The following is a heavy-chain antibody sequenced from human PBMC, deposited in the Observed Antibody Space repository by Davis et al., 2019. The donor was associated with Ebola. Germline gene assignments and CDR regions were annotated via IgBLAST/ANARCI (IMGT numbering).Heavy chain of an antibody. CDR1: GGSISSYY. D-gene: IGHD1-1*01. CDR3: ATRLRTVRPGIFDQ. J-gene: IGHJ4*02. Sequence: PSETLSLTCTVSGGSISSYYWGWIRQPPGKGLEWIGSIYHSGSTNYNPSLKSRVTISVDTSKNQFSLKMSSVTAADTAVYYCATRLRTVRPGIFDQWGQGTLVTGSS. V-gene: IGHV4-59*12. CDR2: IYHSGST.